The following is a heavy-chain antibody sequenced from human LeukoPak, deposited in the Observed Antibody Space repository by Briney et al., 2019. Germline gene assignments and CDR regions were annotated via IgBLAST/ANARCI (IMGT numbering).Heavy chain of an antibody. CDR1: GFTLSDYW. CDR2: IKENGSED. Sequence: PGGSLRLSCAASGFTLSDYWMGWVRQAPGKGLEWVANIKENGSEDYYADSVKGRFTISRDNAKNSLSLQMDGLTAEDTAVYYCVTILNDYWGQGTLVTVSS. V-gene: IGHV3-7*01. CDR3: VTILNDY. J-gene: IGHJ4*02. D-gene: IGHD2-21*01.